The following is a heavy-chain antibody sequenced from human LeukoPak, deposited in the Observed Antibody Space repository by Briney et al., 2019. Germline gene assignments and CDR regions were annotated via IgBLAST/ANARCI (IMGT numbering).Heavy chain of an antibody. CDR2: ISSSSSYI. D-gene: IGHD4/OR15-4a*01. CDR1: GFTFSSYS. Sequence: GGSLRLSCAASGFTFSSYSMNWVRQAPGKGLEWVSSISSSSSYIYYADSVKGRFTISRDNAKNSLCLQMNSLRAEDTAVYYCARGVYLTKNFDYWGQGTLVTVSS. J-gene: IGHJ4*02. V-gene: IGHV3-21*01. CDR3: ARGVYLTKNFDY.